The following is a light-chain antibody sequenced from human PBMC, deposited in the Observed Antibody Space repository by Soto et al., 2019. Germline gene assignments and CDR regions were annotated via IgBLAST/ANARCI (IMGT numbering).Light chain of an antibody. CDR3: CSYAGSYTYV. J-gene: IGLJ1*01. V-gene: IGLV2-11*01. Sequence: QSALTQPRSVSGSPGQSVTISCTGTSSDVGGYNYVSWHQQHPGKAPKLVIYDVSKWPSGVPDRFSGSKSGNTASLTISGLLAEDEADYYCCSYAGSYTYVFGTGTKLTVL. CDR1: SSDVGGYNY. CDR2: DVS.